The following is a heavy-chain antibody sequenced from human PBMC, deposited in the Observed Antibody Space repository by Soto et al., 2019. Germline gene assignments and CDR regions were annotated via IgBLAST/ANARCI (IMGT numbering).Heavy chain of an antibody. D-gene: IGHD1-1*01. CDR3: AKNHNTHYNTGGAFDI. Sequence: EVQLVESGGGLVQPGRSLRLSCAASGFTFDDYAMHWVRQAPGKGLEWVSGISWNSGSIGYADSVKGRFTISRDNAKNSLYLKMNSLRAEDTAFYYWAKNHNTHYNTGGAFDIWGQGTMVTVSS. J-gene: IGHJ3*02. CDR2: ISWNSGSI. V-gene: IGHV3-9*01. CDR1: GFTFDDYA.